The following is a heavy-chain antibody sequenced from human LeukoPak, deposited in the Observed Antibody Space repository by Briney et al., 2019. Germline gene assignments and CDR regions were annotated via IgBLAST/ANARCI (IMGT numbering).Heavy chain of an antibody. Sequence: SETLSLTCTVSGGSISSSSYYWGWIRQPPGKGLEWIGSIYYSGSTYYNPSLKSRVTISVDTSKNQLSLKLSSVTAADTAVYYCASARTTSRSWFTFDYWGQGILVTVSS. CDR1: GGSISSSSYY. D-gene: IGHD6-13*01. CDR3: ASARTTSRSWFTFDY. V-gene: IGHV4-39*01. J-gene: IGHJ4*02. CDR2: IYYSGST.